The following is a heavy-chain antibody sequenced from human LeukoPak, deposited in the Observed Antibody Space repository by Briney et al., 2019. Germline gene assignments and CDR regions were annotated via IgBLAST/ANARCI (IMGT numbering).Heavy chain of an antibody. J-gene: IGHJ1*01. CDR2: INHSGST. CDR1: GGSFSGYY. CDR3: ARGPPTVTRKKQQRTFLDYFQH. Sequence: SETLSLTCAVYGGSFSGYYWSWIRQPPGKGLEWIGEINHSGSTNYNPSLKSQVTISVDTSKNQFSLKLSSLTAADTAVYYCARGPPTVTRKKQQRTFLDYFQHWGQGTLVTVSS. V-gene: IGHV4-34*01. D-gene: IGHD4-17*01.